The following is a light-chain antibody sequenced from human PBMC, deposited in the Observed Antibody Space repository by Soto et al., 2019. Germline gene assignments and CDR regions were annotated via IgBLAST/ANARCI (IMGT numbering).Light chain of an antibody. Sequence: DIQMTQSPSSVSASVGDTVTITCRASQDVSSWLAWYQQTQGKAPKLLIYPASSLQGGVPSRFSGSGSGTDFTLSIISLQPTDFATYYCHQTKSFPSTFGQVTRLEI. V-gene: IGKV1D-12*01. CDR3: HQTKSFPST. J-gene: IGKJ5*01. CDR2: PAS. CDR1: QDVSSW.